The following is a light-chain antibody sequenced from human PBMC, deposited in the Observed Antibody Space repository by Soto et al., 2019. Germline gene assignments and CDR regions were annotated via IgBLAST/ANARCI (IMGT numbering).Light chain of an antibody. Sequence: QSVLTQPPSASGTPGQRVTISCSGSSSNGSNTVNWYQQLPGTAPKLLIYSNNQRPSGVPDRFSGSKSGTSASLAISGLQSEDEADYYCAAWDDSLNGYVFGTGTKLTVL. CDR2: SNN. J-gene: IGLJ1*01. CDR1: SSNGSNT. V-gene: IGLV1-44*01. CDR3: AAWDDSLNGYV.